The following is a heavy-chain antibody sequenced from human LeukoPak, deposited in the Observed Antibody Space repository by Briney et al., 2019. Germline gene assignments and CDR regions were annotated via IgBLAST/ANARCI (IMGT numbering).Heavy chain of an antibody. CDR2: ISYDGSHK. Sequence: GRSLRLSCAASGITFRSYGMHWVRQAPGKGLEWVAVISYDGSHKYYADSVTGRFSISRDNSKNTLYLQMNSLRADDTAVYYCAKGARGDTVTSIVGLNWFDPWGQGTLVTVSS. J-gene: IGHJ5*02. CDR3: AKGARGDTVTSIVGLNWFDP. CDR1: GITFRSYG. V-gene: IGHV3-30*18. D-gene: IGHD4-17*01.